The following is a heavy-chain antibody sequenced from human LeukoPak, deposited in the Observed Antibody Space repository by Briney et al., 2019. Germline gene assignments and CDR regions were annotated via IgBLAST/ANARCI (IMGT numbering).Heavy chain of an antibody. CDR3: ARAYDSLSVAFDI. CDR1: EFTFSSYV. CDR2: LSYDGSKK. J-gene: IGHJ3*02. Sequence: GRSLRLSCAASEFTFSSYVMSWVPEAPGPGGEGGAVLSYDGSKKYYAESVTGRFPISRDNSSNTLNLQWNSLRAAAQALYSFARAYDSLSVAFDILGQATMLTDSS. D-gene: IGHD3-3*01. V-gene: IGHV3-30-3*01.